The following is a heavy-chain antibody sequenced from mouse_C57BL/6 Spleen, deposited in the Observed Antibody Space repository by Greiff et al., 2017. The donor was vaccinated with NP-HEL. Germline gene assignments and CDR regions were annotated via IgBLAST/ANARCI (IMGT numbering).Heavy chain of an antibody. CDR1: GYAFSSYW. Sequence: QVQLQQSGAELVKPGASVKISCKASGYAFSSYWMNWVKQRPGKGLEWIGQIYPGDGDTNYNGKFKGKATLTADKSSSTAYMQLSSLTSEDSAVYFCAREGGLRDWYFDVWGTGTTVTVSS. V-gene: IGHV1-80*01. J-gene: IGHJ1*03. CDR3: AREGGLRDWYFDV. D-gene: IGHD2-2*01. CDR2: IYPGDGDT.